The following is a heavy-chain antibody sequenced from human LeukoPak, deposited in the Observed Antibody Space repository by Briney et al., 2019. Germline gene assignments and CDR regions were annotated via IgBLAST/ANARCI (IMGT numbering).Heavy chain of an antibody. CDR1: GYTFTSYG. Sequence: GASVKVSCKASGYTFTSYGISWVRQAPGQGLEWMGWISAYNGNTNYAQKLQGRDTMTTDTSTSTAYMELRSLRSDDTAVYYCARDGSTVTTAWSDYWGQGTLVTVSS. J-gene: IGHJ4*02. CDR2: ISAYNGNT. V-gene: IGHV1-18*01. CDR3: ARDGSTVTTAWSDY. D-gene: IGHD4-17*01.